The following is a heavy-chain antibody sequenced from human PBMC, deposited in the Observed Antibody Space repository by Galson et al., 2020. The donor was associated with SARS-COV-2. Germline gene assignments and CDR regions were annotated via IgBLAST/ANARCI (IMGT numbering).Heavy chain of an antibody. J-gene: IGHJ5*02. CDR3: AVTTIFGVVSNPSWWFDP. CDR2: FDPEDGET. D-gene: IGHD3-3*01. CDR1: GYTLTELS. Sequence: ASVKVSCKVSGYTLTELSMHWVRQAPGKGLEWMGGFDPEDGETIYAQKFQGRVTMTEDTSTDTAYMELSSVRSEDTAVYYCAVTTIFGVVSNPSWWFDPWGQGTLVTVSS. V-gene: IGHV1-24*01.